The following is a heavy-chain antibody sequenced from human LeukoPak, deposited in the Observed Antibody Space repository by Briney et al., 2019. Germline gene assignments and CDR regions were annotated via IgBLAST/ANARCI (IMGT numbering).Heavy chain of an antibody. CDR3: ARGGQFMITPPID. CDR1: GGSISSSSYY. J-gene: IGHJ4*02. D-gene: IGHD3-16*01. CDR2: IYYSGST. Sequence: IPSETLSLTCTVSGGSISSSSYYWGWIRQPPGKGLEWIGSIYYSGSTYYNPSLKSRVTISVDTSKNQFSLKLSSVTAADTAVYYCARGGQFMITPPIDWGQGTLVTVSS. V-gene: IGHV4-39*01.